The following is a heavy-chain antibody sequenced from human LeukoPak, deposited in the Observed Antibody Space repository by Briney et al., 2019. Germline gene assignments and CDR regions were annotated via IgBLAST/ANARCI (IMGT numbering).Heavy chain of an antibody. V-gene: IGHV3-53*01. D-gene: IGHD6-13*01. Sequence: PSETLSLTCIVSGGSISGYYWSWVRQAPGKGLEWVSVIYGGGSTYYADSVKGRFTISRDNSRNTLHLQMNSLRADDTAVYYCATHTSSWSYFDYWGQGTLVTVSS. CDR3: ATHTSSWSYFDY. CDR2: IYGGGST. J-gene: IGHJ4*02. CDR1: GGSISGYY.